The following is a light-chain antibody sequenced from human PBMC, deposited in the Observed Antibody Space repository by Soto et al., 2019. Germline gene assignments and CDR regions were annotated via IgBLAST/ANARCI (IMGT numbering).Light chain of an antibody. V-gene: IGLV2-14*01. CDR1: SSDVGVYNY. CDR2: EVS. J-gene: IGLJ1*01. CDR3: SSYTSSSTPHYV. Sequence: QSALTQPASVSGSPGQSITISCTGTSSDVGVYNYVSWYQQHPGNAPKLMIYEVSNRPSGVSNRFSGSKSGNTASLTISGLQAEYEADYYCSSYTSSSTPHYVFGTGTKLTVL.